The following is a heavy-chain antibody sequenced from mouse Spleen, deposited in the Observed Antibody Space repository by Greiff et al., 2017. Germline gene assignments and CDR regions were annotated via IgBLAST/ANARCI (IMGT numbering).Heavy chain of an antibody. CDR2: IWSGGST. CDR3: ARNWRYDSTWFAY. Sequence: QVQLQQSGPGLVQPSQSLSITCTVSGFSLTSYGVHWVRQSPGKGLEWLGVIWSGGSTDYNAAFISRLSISKDNSKSQVFFKMNSLQADDTAIYYCARNWRYDSTWFAYWGQGTLVTVSA. D-gene: IGHD2-14*01. V-gene: IGHV2-2*01. CDR1: GFSLTSYG. J-gene: IGHJ3*01.